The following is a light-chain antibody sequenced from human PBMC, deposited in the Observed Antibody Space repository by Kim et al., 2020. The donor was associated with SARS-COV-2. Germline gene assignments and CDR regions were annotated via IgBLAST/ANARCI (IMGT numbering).Light chain of an antibody. CDR3: IIWHNSAWV. V-gene: IGLV5-45*03. CDR2: YKSDSDK. CDR1: SGINVATYK. Sequence: AVLTQPSSLSASPGASASLTCTLRSGINVATYKIYWYQQKPGSPPQYLLKYKSDSDKEKASGVPSRFSGFKDASANAGILFISGLQSEDEADYYCIIWHNSAWVFGGGTQLTVL. J-gene: IGLJ3*02.